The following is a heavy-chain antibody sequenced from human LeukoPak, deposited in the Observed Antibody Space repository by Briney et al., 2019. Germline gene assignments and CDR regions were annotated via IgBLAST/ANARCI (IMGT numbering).Heavy chain of an antibody. CDR2: IWYDGSNK. V-gene: IGHV3-33*01. Sequence: PGGSLRLSCAASGFTFSSYGMHWVRQAPGKGLEWVAVIWYDGSNKYYADSVKGRFTISRDNSKNTLYLQMNSLRAEDTAVYYCARDLGNVDTAMFTPDYWGQGTLVTVSS. CDR1: GFTFSSYG. D-gene: IGHD5-18*01. CDR3: ARDLGNVDTAMFTPDY. J-gene: IGHJ4*02.